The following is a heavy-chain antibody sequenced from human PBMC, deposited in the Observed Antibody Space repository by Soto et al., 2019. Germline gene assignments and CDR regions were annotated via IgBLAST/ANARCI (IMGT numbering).Heavy chain of an antibody. CDR1: GGTFSSYA. J-gene: IGHJ6*02. CDR3: AKNGQPPYYYYGLDV. D-gene: IGHD2-8*01. Sequence: SVKVSCKASGGTFSSYAISWVRQAPGQGLEWMGGIIPIFGTANYAQKFQGRVSMTIDTSTTTAYMELRSLTSDDTAVYYCAKNGQPPYYYYGLDVWGQGTKVTVSS. CDR2: IIPIFGTA. V-gene: IGHV1-69*05.